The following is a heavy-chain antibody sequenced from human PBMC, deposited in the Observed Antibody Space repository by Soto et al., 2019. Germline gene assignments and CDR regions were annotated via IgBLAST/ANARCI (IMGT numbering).Heavy chain of an antibody. CDR3: ARDQGARSGYYGY. CDR2: IIPIFGTA. CDR1: GGTFSSYA. D-gene: IGHD3-22*01. J-gene: IGHJ4*02. V-gene: IGHV1-69*01. Sequence: QVQLVQSGAEVKKPGSSVKVSCKASGGTFSSYAISWVRQAPGQGLEWMGGIIPIFGTANYAQKFQGRVTITADESTSAVYMELRSVRSEDTGVYYCARDQGARSGYYGYWGQGTLVTVSS.